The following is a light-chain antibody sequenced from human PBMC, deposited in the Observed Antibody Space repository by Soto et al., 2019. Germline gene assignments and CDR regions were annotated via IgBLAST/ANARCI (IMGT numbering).Light chain of an antibody. CDR3: QQSYISPQT. J-gene: IGKJ1*01. V-gene: IGKV1-39*01. CDR2: ATS. CDR1: QRITRF. Sequence: DIQMTQSPSSLSASVGDRVTISCRASQRITRFVNWYQQKAGKAPSLLIYATSTLQRGVPSRFSGSGSGTDFTLTISGLQPEDSATYFCQQSYISPQTFGQGTKVEIK.